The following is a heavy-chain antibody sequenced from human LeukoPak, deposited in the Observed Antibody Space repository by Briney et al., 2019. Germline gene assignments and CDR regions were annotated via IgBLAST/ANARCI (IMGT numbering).Heavy chain of an antibody. CDR2: RIGSSGST. D-gene: IGHD5-12*01. J-gene: IGHJ4*02. Sequence: GGSLRLSCAAAGFTSTNCARNGGRQGPGKGLEWGSVRIGSSGSTDYADSVKGRFTISTDTSKNTLLLQMNRLTAEDTSIYYCEKGAYDYIEIGYFDSWGQGTLVTVSS. CDR1: GFTSTNCA. CDR3: EKGAYDYIEIGYFDS. V-gene: IGHV3-23*01.